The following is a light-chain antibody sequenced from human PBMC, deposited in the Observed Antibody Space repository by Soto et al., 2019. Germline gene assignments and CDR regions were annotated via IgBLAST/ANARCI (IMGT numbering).Light chain of an antibody. CDR2: DAS. CDR3: QQYDNVLVT. V-gene: IGKV1-33*01. Sequence: DIQMTQSPSSLSASVGERVTITCQASHDIRNYLNWYQQKPGKAPKLLITDASDLETGVPSRFSGSGSGTTFTLTISGLQPEDLATYYCQQYDNVLVTFGQGTRLEIK. J-gene: IGKJ5*01. CDR1: HDIRNY.